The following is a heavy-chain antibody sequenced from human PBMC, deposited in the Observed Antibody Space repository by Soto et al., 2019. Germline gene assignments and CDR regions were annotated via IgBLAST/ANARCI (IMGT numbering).Heavy chain of an antibody. CDR1: GYTFTSYG. CDR2: ISAYNGNT. CDR3: ARWEYQLLFERGLYGMDV. V-gene: IGHV1-18*01. J-gene: IGHJ6*02. Sequence: QVQLVQSGAEVKKPGASVKVSCKASGYTFTSYGISWVRQAPGQGLEWMGWISAYNGNTNYAQKLQGRVTMTTDTSTSPAYMELRSLRSDDTAVYYCARWEYQLLFERGLYGMDVWGQGTTVTVSS. D-gene: IGHD2-2*01.